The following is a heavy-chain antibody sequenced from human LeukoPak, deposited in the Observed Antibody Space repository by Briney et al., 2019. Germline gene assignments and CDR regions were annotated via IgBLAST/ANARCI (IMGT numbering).Heavy chain of an antibody. CDR2: ISYSGTT. CDR3: ARTYYDFWSGYYEDFQH. V-gene: IGHV4-4*02. CDR1: GGSISSSNW. Sequence: PSGTLSLTCAVSGGSISSSNWWSWVRQPPGKGLEWIGTISYSGTTYYNPSLKSRVTISLDTSKNQFSLKLSSVTAADTAVYYCARTYYDFWSGYYEDFQHWGQGTLVTVSS. D-gene: IGHD3-3*01. J-gene: IGHJ1*01.